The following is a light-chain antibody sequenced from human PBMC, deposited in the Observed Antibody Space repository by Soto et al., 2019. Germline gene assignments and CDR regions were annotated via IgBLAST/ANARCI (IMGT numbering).Light chain of an antibody. CDR3: CSYAGGSTYVV. CDR2: EDT. CDR1: SSDLGSYNL. J-gene: IGLJ2*01. V-gene: IGLV2-23*01. Sequence: QSALTQPASVSGSPGQSITISCTGTSSDLGSYNLVSWYQQHPGKAPKLIIYEDTKWPSGVSHRFSGSKSGNTASLTISGGHSEDEAEYDCCSYAGGSTYVVFGGGTKLTVL.